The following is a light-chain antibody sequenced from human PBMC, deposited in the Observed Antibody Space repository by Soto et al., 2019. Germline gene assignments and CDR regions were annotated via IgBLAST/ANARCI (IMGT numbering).Light chain of an antibody. Sequence: EIVLTQSPGTLSLSPGERATLSCRASQSVSRSYLAWYQQKPGQAPRLLIYGASSRATGIPDRFSGSGSGTDFTLTITRLEPDDFAVYYCQQYGHTPLTFGGGTKV. V-gene: IGKV3-20*01. CDR2: GAS. J-gene: IGKJ4*01. CDR3: QQYGHTPLT. CDR1: QSVSRSY.